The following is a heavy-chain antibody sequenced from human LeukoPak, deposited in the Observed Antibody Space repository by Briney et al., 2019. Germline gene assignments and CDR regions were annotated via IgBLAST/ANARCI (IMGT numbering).Heavy chain of an antibody. CDR2: ISAYNGNT. D-gene: IGHD6-19*01. CDR1: GYTFTSYG. CDR3: ARTHSSGWYSVGYYYMDV. J-gene: IGHJ6*03. Sequence: ASVKVSCKASGYTFTSYGISWVRQAPGQGLEWMGWISAYNGNTNYAQKLQGRVTMTTDTSTSTAYMDLRSLRSDDTAVYYCARTHSSGWYSVGYYYMDVWGEGTTVTVSS. V-gene: IGHV1-18*01.